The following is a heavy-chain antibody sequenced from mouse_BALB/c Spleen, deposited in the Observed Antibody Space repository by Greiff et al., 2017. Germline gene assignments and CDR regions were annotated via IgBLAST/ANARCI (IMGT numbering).Heavy chain of an antibody. D-gene: IGHD2-14*01. J-gene: IGHJ2*01. Sequence: QLKQSGAELVRPGTSVKVSCKASGYAFTNYLIEWVKQRPGQGLEWIGVINPGSGGTNYNEKFKGKATLTADKSSSTAYMQLSSLTSDDSAVYFCARAYYRYERDFDYWGQGTTLTVSS. CDR2: INPGSGGT. V-gene: IGHV1-54*01. CDR3: ARAYYRYERDFDY. CDR1: GYAFTNYL.